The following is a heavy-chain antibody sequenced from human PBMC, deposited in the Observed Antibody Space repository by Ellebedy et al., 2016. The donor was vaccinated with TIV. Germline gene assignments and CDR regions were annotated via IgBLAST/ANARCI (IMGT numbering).Heavy chain of an antibody. J-gene: IGHJ3*02. CDR1: GFTFSNHA. V-gene: IGHV3-23*01. CDR3: IRWEMKEGGYDAFDI. CDR2: ITSTADRT. D-gene: IGHD1-26*01. Sequence: GGSLRLSXAASGFTFSNHAMAWVRQAPGKGLEWVSSITSTADRTHYADSVKGRFTISRDNSKNTVDLQMNSLRAEDTAVYYCIRWEMKEGGYDAFDIWGQGTMVTVAS.